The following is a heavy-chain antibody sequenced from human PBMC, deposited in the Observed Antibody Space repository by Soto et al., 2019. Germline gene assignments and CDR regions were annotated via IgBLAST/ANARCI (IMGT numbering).Heavy chain of an antibody. D-gene: IGHD4-4*01. J-gene: IGHJ6*02. CDR1: GGTFSSYA. CDR2: IIPIFGTA. CDR3: ARNGMTTVTTVFDSYYYGMDV. Sequence: SVKVSCKASGGTFSSYAISWVRQAPGQGLEWMGGIIPIFGTANYAQKFQGRVTITADESTSTAYMELSSLRSEDTAVYYCARNGMTTVTTVFDSYYYGMDVWGQGTTVTVSS. V-gene: IGHV1-69*13.